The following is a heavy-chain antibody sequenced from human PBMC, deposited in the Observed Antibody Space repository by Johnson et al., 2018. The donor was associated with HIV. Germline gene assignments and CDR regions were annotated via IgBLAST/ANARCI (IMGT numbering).Heavy chain of an antibody. CDR2: ISSSGSTI. D-gene: IGHD3-22*01. V-gene: IGHV3-11*04. Sequence: QMQLVESGGGLVQPGGSLRLSCAGSGFTFSDHYMSWVRQAPGKGLEWVSFISSSGSTIYYSDSVKGRFTISRDNAKNSLYLQMNSLRAEDTAVYFCVRDRGTVVIWSDGFDIWGQGTMVTVSS. CDR3: VRDRGTVVIWSDGFDI. J-gene: IGHJ3*02. CDR1: GFTFSDHY.